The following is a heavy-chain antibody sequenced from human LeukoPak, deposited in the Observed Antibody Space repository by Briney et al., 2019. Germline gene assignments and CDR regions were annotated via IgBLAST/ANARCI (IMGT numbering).Heavy chain of an antibody. CDR2: INSNGGST. D-gene: IGHD4-17*01. CDR1: GFTFSSYA. CDR3: ARGTVTTYYYYGMDV. V-gene: IGHV3-64*01. Sequence: GGSLRLSCAASGFTFSSYAMHWVRQAPGKGLEYVSGINSNGGSTYYGNSVKGRFTISRDNSKNTAYLQMGSLRAEDMAVYYCARGTVTTYYYYGMDVRGQGTTVTVSS. J-gene: IGHJ6*02.